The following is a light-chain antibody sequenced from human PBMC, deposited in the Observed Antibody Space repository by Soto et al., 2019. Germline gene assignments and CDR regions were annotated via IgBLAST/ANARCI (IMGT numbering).Light chain of an antibody. CDR3: QQSFTTPFT. Sequence: DIPMTQSPSSLSASVGDRVTITCRASQTIGTYLNWYQQTPGKAPKLLIYVASSLQSGVPSRFSGRGSGTDFTLTISSLQPDDFATYYCQQSFTTPFTFGPGTKVDIK. CDR2: VAS. J-gene: IGKJ3*01. V-gene: IGKV1-39*01. CDR1: QTIGTY.